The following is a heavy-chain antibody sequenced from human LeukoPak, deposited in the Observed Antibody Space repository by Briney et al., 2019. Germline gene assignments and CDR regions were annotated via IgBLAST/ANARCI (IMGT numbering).Heavy chain of an antibody. CDR3: ARDVYYGSGSPRLDY. J-gene: IGHJ4*02. Sequence: AGGSLRLSCAASGFSFSGYGMSWVRQAPGKGLEWVSAISGSGGSTYYADSVKGRFTISRDNAKNSLYLQMNSLRAEDTAVYYCARDVYYGSGSPRLDYWGQGTLVTVSS. V-gene: IGHV3-23*01. D-gene: IGHD3-10*01. CDR2: ISGSGGST. CDR1: GFSFSGYG.